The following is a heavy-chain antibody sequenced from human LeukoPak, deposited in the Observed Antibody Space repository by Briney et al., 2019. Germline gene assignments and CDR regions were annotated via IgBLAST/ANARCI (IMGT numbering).Heavy chain of an antibody. CDR2: IYTSGST. CDR3: ASGVVVVVAATPYYYYMDV. V-gene: IGHV4-4*07. CDR1: GGSISSYY. D-gene: IGHD2-15*01. Sequence: SETLSLTCTVSGGSISSYYWSWIRQPAGKGLECIGRIYTSGSTNYNPSLKSRVTMSVDTSKNQFSLKLSSVTAADTAVYYCASGVVVVVAATPYYYYMDVWGKGTTVTVSS. J-gene: IGHJ6*03.